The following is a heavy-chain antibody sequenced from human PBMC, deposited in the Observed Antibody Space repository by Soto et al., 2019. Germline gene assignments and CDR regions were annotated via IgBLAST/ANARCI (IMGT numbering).Heavy chain of an antibody. CDR3: ARHRHPRGTVGATSPLDP. CDR2: HYSGGST. D-gene: IGHD1-26*01. CDR1: CFSVSSNY. V-gene: IGHV3-53*01. J-gene: IGHJ5*02. Sequence: VGSLRLSCAISCFSVSSNYLSWVRQAPGKGLEWVSVHYSGGSTYYADSVQGRFTISRDKSNNTLYLQMRRVRAEDTAVYFCARHRHPRGTVGATSPLDPWGQGTQVTV.